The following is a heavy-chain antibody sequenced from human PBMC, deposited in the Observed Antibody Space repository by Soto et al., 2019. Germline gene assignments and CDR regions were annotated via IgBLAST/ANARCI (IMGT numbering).Heavy chain of an antibody. J-gene: IGHJ4*02. D-gene: IGHD6-6*01. CDR3: ATVGKQLVQYFDY. CDR2: INPSGGST. Sequence: QVQLVQSGAEVKKPGASVKVSCKASGYTFTSYYMHCVRQAPGQGLEWMGIINPSGGSTSYAQKFQGRVTMTRDTYTSTVYMELSSLRSEDTAVYYCATVGKQLVQYFDYWGQGTLVTVSS. CDR1: GYTFTSYY. V-gene: IGHV1-46*01.